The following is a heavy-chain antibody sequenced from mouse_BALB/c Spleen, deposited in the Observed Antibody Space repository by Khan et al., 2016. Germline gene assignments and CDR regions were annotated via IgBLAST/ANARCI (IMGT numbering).Heavy chain of an antibody. V-gene: IGHV1-7*01. Sequence: QVQLKESGAELAKPGASVKMSCKASGYTFTSYWMHWVKQRPGQGLEWIGYINPSTGYTEYNQKFKDKATLTADKSSSTAYMQLSSLTSEDSAVYYCARDEGGFAYWGQGTLVTVSA. CDR1: GYTFTSYW. J-gene: IGHJ3*01. CDR2: INPSTGYT. CDR3: ARDEGGFAY.